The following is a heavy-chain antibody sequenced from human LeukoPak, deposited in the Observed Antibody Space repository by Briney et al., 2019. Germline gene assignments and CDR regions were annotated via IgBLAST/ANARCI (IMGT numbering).Heavy chain of an antibody. CDR3: ANQRWGSGAFDI. CDR1: GFTFSSYW. J-gene: IGHJ3*02. D-gene: IGHD4-23*01. V-gene: IGHV3-7*01. CDR2: IKQDGSEK. Sequence: SGGSLRLSCAASGFTFSSYWMSWVRQAPGKGLEWVSNIKQDGSEKYYVDSVKGRFPISRDNSKNTLYLQMNSLRAEDTAVYYCANQRWGSGAFDIWGQGSMVTVSS.